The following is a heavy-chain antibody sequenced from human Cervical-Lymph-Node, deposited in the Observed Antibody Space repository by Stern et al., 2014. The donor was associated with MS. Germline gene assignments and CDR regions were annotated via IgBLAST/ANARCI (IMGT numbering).Heavy chain of an antibody. Sequence: EVQLVESGGGLVQPGRSLRLSCAASGFTFDDFAMNWVRQAPGKGLEWVSGITWNSVSVGYADSVKGRFTISRDNAKNSLYLQMNSLRGDDTALYYCAKGSGGSGYYPVALDYWGQGTLVTVSS. CDR2: ITWNSVSV. V-gene: IGHV3-9*01. D-gene: IGHD3-3*01. CDR1: GFTFDDFA. CDR3: AKGSGGSGYYPVALDY. J-gene: IGHJ4*02.